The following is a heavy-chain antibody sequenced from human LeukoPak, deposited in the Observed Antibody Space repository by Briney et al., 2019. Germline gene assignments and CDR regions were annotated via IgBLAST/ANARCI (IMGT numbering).Heavy chain of an antibody. CDR2: ISGSGGST. CDR1: GFTFSRYA. CDR3: AKDLVSYYYDSSGSAFDI. J-gene: IGHJ3*02. D-gene: IGHD3-22*01. V-gene: IGHV3-23*01. Sequence: PGGSLRLSCAASGFTFSRYAMSWVRQAPGKGLEWVSTISGSGGSTYYADSVKGRFTISRDNSKNTLFLRLNSLRADDTAVYYCAKDLVSYYYDSSGSAFDIWGQGTMVTVSS.